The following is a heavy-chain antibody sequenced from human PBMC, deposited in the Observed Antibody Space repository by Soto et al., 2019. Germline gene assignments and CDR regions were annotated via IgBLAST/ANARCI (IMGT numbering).Heavy chain of an antibody. V-gene: IGHV3-23*01. Sequence: PGGSLRLSCAASGFTFSTYAMIWVRQAPGKGLEWVSAISGSGDSTYYADSVKGRFTISRDNSKNTLYLQMSSLRAEDTAIYFCAKRRGAGGHFDYWGQGALVTVSS. J-gene: IGHJ4*02. CDR3: AKRRGAGGHFDY. CDR1: GFTFSTYA. CDR2: ISGSGDST. D-gene: IGHD2-15*01.